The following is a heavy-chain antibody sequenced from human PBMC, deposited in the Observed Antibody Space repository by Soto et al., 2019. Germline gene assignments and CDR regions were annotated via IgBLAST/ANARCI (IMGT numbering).Heavy chain of an antibody. CDR2: IYYSGST. CDR3: ARVSSGWAYDY. D-gene: IGHD6-19*01. Sequence: SETLSLTCTVSVGSSSSYYWSWIRQPPGKGLEWIGYIYYSGSTNYNPSLKSRVTISVDTSKNQFSLKLSSVTAADTAVYYCARVSSGWAYDYWGQGTLVTVSS. CDR1: VGSSSSYY. V-gene: IGHV4-59*01. J-gene: IGHJ4*02.